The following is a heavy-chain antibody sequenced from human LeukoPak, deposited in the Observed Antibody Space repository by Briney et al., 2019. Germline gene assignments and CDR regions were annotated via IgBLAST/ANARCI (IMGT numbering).Heavy chain of an antibody. CDR2: IYSGGST. J-gene: IGHJ4*02. CDR1: GFTFSSYA. CDR3: ARAGLSGWYGFDY. Sequence: GGSLRLSCAASGFTFSSYAMSWVCQAPGKGLEWVSVIYSGGSTYYADSVKGRFTISRDNSKNTLYLQMNSLRAEDTAVYYCARAGLSGWYGFDYWGQGTLVTVSS. D-gene: IGHD6-19*01. V-gene: IGHV3-66*01.